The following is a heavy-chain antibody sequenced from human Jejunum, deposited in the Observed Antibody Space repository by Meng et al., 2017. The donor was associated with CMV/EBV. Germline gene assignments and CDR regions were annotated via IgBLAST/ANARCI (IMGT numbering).Heavy chain of an antibody. CDR2: INPKSGGT. V-gene: IGHV1-2*02. CDR3: ARDLNESGTYSPFES. J-gene: IGHJ5*01. CDR1: GYTFTDYY. D-gene: IGHD1-26*01. Sequence: PGYTFTDYYIHWVRQAPGQGLEWMGWINPKSGGTNSAQKFQGRVTLTRDRSIGSAYMELSRLTSDDTAMYYCARDLNESGTYSPFESWGQGTLVTVSS.